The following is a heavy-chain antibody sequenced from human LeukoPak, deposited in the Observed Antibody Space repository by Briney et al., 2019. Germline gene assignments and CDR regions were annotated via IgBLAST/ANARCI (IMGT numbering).Heavy chain of an antibody. CDR3: ARGTGEQQLVGTPFDY. Sequence: GSLRLSCEASGFTFTNAWMSWVRQAPGKGLEWIGYIYHSGSTYYNPSLKSRVTISVDRSKNQFSLKLNSVTAADTAVYYCARGTGEQQLVGTPFDYWGQGTLVTVSS. CDR2: IYHSGST. J-gene: IGHJ4*02. D-gene: IGHD6-13*01. V-gene: IGHV4-4*02. CDR1: GFTFTNAW.